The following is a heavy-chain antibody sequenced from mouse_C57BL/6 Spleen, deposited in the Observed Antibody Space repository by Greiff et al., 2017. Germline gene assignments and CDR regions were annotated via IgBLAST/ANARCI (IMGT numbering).Heavy chain of an antibody. D-gene: IGHD2-1*01. CDR2: ISSGSSTI. V-gene: IGHV5-17*01. CDR3: ARDGKGSFDV. Sequence: DVKLVESGGGLVKPGGSLKLSCAASGFTFSDYGMHWVRQAPEKGLEWVAYISSGSSTIYYADTVKGRFTISRDNAKNTLFLQMTSLRSEDTAMYYCARDGKGSFDVWGTGTTVTVSS. CDR1: GFTFSDYG. J-gene: IGHJ1*03.